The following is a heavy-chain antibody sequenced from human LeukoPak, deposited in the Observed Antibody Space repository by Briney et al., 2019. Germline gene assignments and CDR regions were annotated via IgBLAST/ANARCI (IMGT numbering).Heavy chain of an antibody. D-gene: IGHD6-13*01. Sequence: GGSLRLSCAASGFTFSSYWMHWVRQAPRKGLVWVSRINSDGSSTSYADSVKGRFTISRDNAKNTLYLQMNSLRAEDTAVYYCASPRYSSSWYGDDYWGQGTLVTVSS. J-gene: IGHJ4*02. CDR3: ASPRYSSSWYGDDY. CDR2: INSDGSST. V-gene: IGHV3-74*01. CDR1: GFTFSSYW.